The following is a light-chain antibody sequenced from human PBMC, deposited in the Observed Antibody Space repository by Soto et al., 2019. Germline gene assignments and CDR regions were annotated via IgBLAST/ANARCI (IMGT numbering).Light chain of an antibody. J-gene: IGLJ3*02. V-gene: IGLV1-40*01. CDR1: SSNIGAGYD. CDR3: QSYDSSLSGWV. CDR2: GNS. Sequence: QSVLTQPPSVSGAPGQRVTISCTGSSSNIGAGYDVKWYQQLPGTAPKLLIYGNSHRPSGVPDRFSGSKSGTSASLALTGLPAEAEADYYCQSYDSSLSGWVFGGGTKLTVL.